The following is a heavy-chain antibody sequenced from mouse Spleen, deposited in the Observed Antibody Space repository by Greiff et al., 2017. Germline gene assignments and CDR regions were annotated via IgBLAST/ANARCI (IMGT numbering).Heavy chain of an antibody. V-gene: IGHV1-15*01. CDR1: GYTFTDYE. Sequence: VQVVESGAELVRPGASVTLSCKASGYTFTDYEMHWVKQTPVHGLEWIGAIDPETGGTAYNQKFKGKAILTADKSSSTAYMELRSLTSEDSAVYYCTRMGLPDYWGQGTTLTVSS. CDR3: TRMGLPDY. D-gene: IGHD6-1*01. J-gene: IGHJ2*01. CDR2: IDPETGGT.